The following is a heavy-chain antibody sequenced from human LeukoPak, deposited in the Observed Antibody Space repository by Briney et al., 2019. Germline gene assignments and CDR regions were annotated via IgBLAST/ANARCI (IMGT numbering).Heavy chain of an antibody. D-gene: IGHD3-16*01. CDR1: GFTFSSYY. J-gene: IGHJ6*02. CDR3: ARGMIGRHYYGMDV. CDR2: ISGGSSNI. Sequence: GSLRLSCAASGFTFSSYYMKWVRQAPGKGLEWVSSISGGSSNIYYADSVKGRFTISRDNAKNSLYLQMSSLRVEDTAVYFCARGMIGRHYYGMDVWGQGTTVTVSS. V-gene: IGHV3-21*01.